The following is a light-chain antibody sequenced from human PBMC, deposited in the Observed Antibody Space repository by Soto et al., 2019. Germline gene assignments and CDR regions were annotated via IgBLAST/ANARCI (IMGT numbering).Light chain of an antibody. CDR1: QSISSW. V-gene: IGKV1-5*01. J-gene: IGKJ4*01. Sequence: DIQMTQSPSTLSASVGDRVTITCRASQSISSWLAWYQQKPGKAPKLLIYDASSLESGVPSRFSGSASGTEFTLTISSLQPDDFATYYCQQSYSTPLTFGGGTKVDIK. CDR3: QQSYSTPLT. CDR2: DAS.